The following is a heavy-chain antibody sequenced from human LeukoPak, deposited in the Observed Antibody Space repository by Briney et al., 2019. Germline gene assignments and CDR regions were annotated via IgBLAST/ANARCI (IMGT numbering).Heavy chain of an antibody. CDR1: GGSISSGGYS. J-gene: IGHJ4*02. D-gene: IGHD6-6*01. Sequence: SETLSLTCAVSGGSISSGGYSWSWIRQPPGKGLEWIGYIYYSGSTYYNPSLKSRVTISVDTSKNQFSLKLSSVTAADTAVYYCARDRGDEYDSAYYFDYWGQGTLVTVSS. CDR3: ARDRGDEYDSAYYFDY. V-gene: IGHV4-30-4*07. CDR2: IYYSGST.